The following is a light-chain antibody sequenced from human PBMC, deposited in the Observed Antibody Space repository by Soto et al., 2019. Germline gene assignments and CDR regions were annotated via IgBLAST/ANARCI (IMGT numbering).Light chain of an antibody. V-gene: IGKV1-5*03. J-gene: IGKJ2*01. CDR1: QTISSW. CDR2: KAS. CDR3: LQDYIYPYT. Sequence: DIQMTQSPSTLSGSVGDRVTITCRASQTISSWLAWYQQKPGKAPKLLIYKASTLKSGVPSRFGGRGSGTEFTLTISSLQPEDFAIYYCLQDYIYPYTFGQGTKVDIK.